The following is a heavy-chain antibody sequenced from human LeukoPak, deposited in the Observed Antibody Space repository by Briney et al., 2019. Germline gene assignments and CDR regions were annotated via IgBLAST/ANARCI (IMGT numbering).Heavy chain of an antibody. CDR1: GYSFTSYW. D-gene: IGHD3-16*01. Sequence: GESLKISCKGSGYSFTSYWIGWVRQMPGKGLEWMGIIYPGDSDTRYSPSFQGQVTISADKPIGTAHLQWSSLKASDTAMYYCARQGADEHYYYYYYMDVWGKGTTVTVSS. CDR2: IYPGDSDT. J-gene: IGHJ6*03. V-gene: IGHV5-51*01. CDR3: ARQGADEHYYYYYYMDV.